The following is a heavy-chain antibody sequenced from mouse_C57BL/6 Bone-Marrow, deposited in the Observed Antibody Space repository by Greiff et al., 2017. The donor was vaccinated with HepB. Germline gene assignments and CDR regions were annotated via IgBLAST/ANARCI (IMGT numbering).Heavy chain of an antibody. J-gene: IGHJ2*01. CDR3: AREDHNFFFDY. CDR1: GFTFSSYA. CDR2: ISDGGSYT. Sequence: DVMLVESGGGLVKPGGSLKLSCAASGFTFSSYAMSWVRQTPEKRLEWVATISDGGSYTYYPDNVKGRFTISRDNAKNNLYLQMSHLKSEDTAMYYCAREDHNFFFDYWGQGTTLTVSS. V-gene: IGHV5-4*01. D-gene: IGHD1-3*01.